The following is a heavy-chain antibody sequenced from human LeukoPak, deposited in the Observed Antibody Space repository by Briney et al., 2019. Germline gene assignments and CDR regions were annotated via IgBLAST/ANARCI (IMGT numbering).Heavy chain of an antibody. V-gene: IGHV3-48*04. Sequence: PGGSLRLSCAASGFTFSSYSINWVRQAPGKGLEWVSYISSSSSTIYYADSVKGRFTISRDNAKNSLYLQMNSLRAEDTAVYYCARETQYSSGWYRGYYFDYWGQGTLVTVSS. CDR1: GFTFSSYS. D-gene: IGHD6-19*01. CDR2: ISSSSSTI. CDR3: ARETQYSSGWYRGYYFDY. J-gene: IGHJ4*02.